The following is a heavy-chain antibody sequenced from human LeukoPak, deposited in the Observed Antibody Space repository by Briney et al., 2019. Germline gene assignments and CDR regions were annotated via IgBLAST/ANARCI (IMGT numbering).Heavy chain of an antibody. CDR2: INSDGSST. J-gene: IGHJ4*02. D-gene: IGHD5-12*01. CDR3: ARAPDIVATIGPFDY. V-gene: IGHV3-74*01. CDR1: GFTFSSYW. Sequence: GGSLRLSCAASGFTFSSYWMHWVRQAPGKGLVWVSRINSDGSSTSYADSVKGRFTISRDNAKNTLYLQMNSLRAEDTAVYYCARAPDIVATIGPFDYWGQGTLVTVSS.